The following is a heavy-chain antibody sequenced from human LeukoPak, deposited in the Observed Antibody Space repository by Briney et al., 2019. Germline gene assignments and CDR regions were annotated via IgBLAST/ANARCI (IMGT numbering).Heavy chain of an antibody. CDR3: ARAYASYFLTDC. D-gene: IGHD1-26*01. V-gene: IGHV4-31*03. CDR1: GGSPSRGGYY. Sequence: TLSLTCTLSGGSPSRGGYYSSWIRQHPGKSLGWIWYIYYSRSTYYHPSLKSRATISVDTSKNQFSLKLSSVTAAETAVYYCARAYASYFLTDCWGQGTLVSVSS. CDR2: IYYSRST. J-gene: IGHJ4*02.